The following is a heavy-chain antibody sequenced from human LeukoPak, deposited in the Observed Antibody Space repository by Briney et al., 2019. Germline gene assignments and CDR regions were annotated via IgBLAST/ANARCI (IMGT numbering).Heavy chain of an antibody. V-gene: IGHV1-46*01. CDR3: ATVVDDDLNWFDP. CDR2: INPRGGST. CDR1: GYTFTTYY. J-gene: IGHJ5*02. Sequence: AASVKVSCKASGYTFTTYYMHWVRQAPGQGLEWMGIINPRGGSTSYAQKFQGRVTMTRDTSISTAYMDLNRLISGDTAVYYCATVVDDDLNWFDPWGQGTLVTVSS. D-gene: IGHD5/OR15-5a*01.